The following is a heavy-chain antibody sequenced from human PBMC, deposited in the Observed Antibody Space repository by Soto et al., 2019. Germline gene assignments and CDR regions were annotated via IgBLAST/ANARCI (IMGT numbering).Heavy chain of an antibody. CDR2: IYHSGST. CDR1: GGSISTSNW. D-gene: IGHD2-2*01. Sequence: SETLSLTCAVSGGSISTSNWWSWVRQPPGKGLEWIGEIYHSGSTNYNPSLKSRVTISVDKSKNQFSLKLSSVTAADTAVYYCARGSQGYCISTSCYGGWFDPWGQG. V-gene: IGHV4-4*02. J-gene: IGHJ5*02. CDR3: ARGSQGYCISTSCYGGWFDP.